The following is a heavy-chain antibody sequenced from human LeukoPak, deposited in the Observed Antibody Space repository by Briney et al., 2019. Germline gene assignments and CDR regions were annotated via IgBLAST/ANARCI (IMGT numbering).Heavy chain of an antibody. V-gene: IGHV3-49*04. CDR3: TRGLTVTRAFDI. D-gene: IGHD4-17*01. J-gene: IGHJ3*02. CDR2: IRSKAYGGTT. CDR1: GLTFGDYA. Sequence: GGSLRLSCTASGLTFGDYAMSWVRQAPGKGLEWVGFIRSKAYGGTTEYAASVKGRFTISRDDSKSIAYLQMNSLKTEDTAVYYCTRGLTVTRAFDIWGPGTMVTVSS.